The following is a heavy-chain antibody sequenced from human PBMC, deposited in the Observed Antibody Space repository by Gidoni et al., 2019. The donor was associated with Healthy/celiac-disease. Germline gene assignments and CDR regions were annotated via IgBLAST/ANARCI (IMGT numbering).Heavy chain of an antibody. CDR1: GFTFSSYE. D-gene: IGHD3-22*01. V-gene: IGHV3-48*03. CDR3: ARDGPIVGAFDI. Sequence: EVQLLESGVGLVQPGGSLRLSCSASGFTFSSYEMNWVRQAPGKGLEWVSYISSSGSTIYYADSVKGRFTISRDNAKNSLYLQMNSLRAEDTAVYYCARDGPIVGAFDIWGQGTMVTVSS. J-gene: IGHJ3*02. CDR2: ISSSGSTI.